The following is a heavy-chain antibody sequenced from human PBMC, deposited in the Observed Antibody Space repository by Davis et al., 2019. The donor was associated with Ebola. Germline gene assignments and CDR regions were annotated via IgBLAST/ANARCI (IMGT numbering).Heavy chain of an antibody. V-gene: IGHV3-9*01. D-gene: IGHD2-21*02. CDR1: GFSFDDYA. CDR3: ARSTALYYYGMDV. CDR2: ISWSSATK. J-gene: IGHJ6*02. Sequence: SLKISCAASGFSFDDYAMHWVWQAPGKGLEWVSGISWSSATKVYADSVKGRFTISRDNTKNSLYLQMYSLRTEDTALYYCARSTALYYYGMDVWGQGTTVTVSS.